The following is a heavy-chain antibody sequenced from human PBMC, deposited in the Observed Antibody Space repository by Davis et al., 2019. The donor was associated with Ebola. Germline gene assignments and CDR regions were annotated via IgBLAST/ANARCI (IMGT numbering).Heavy chain of an antibody. V-gene: IGHV1-2*02. D-gene: IGHD2-2*01. CDR3: ARDGCSNISCYFSYFYHMDV. CDR2: INPNSGGT. CDR1: GYSFTSYY. J-gene: IGHJ6*03. Sequence: ASVKVSCKASGYSFTSYYIHWVRQAPGHGLERMGWINPNSGGTNYAQKFQGRVTMTRDASISTAYMELSRLSSDDTAVYFCARDGCSNISCYFSYFYHMDVWGKGTTVTVSS.